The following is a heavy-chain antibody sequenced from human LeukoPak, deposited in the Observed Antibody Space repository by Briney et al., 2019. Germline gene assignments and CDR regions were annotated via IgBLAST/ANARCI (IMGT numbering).Heavy chain of an antibody. CDR2: ISAYNDNT. V-gene: IGHV1-18*01. CDR3: ARDLKSPRGLIAY. CDR1: GYTFTTYG. J-gene: IGHJ4*02. D-gene: IGHD3-10*01. Sequence: GASVKVSCKTSGYTFTTYGITWVRQAPGQGLEYMGWISAYNDNTNYAQNLQDRVTMTTDTSTSTAYMELRSLRSDDTAVYYCARDLKSPRGLIAYWGQGTLVTVSS.